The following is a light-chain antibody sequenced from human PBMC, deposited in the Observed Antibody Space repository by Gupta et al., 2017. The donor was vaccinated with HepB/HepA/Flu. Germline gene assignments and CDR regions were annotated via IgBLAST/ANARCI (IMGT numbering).Light chain of an antibody. J-gene: IGLJ3*02. CDR1: SGSVSPNFD. V-gene: IGLV8-61*01. CDR3: LLYTGSGISM. CDR2: NTN. Sequence: QTMVTQDPSFSVSPGGTVTLTCGLSSGSVSPNFDPAWYQQTPGQAPRTLCYNTNTRSSGGPDRFSGSILGNKAALTITGAQADDEADYDCLLYTGSGISMFVGGTKLTVL.